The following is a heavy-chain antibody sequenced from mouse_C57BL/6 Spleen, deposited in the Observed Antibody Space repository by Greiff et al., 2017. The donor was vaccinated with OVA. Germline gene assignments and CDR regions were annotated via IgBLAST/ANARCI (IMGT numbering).Heavy chain of an antibody. V-gene: IGHV1-55*01. CDR1: GYTFTSYW. J-gene: IGHJ2*01. CDR2: IYPGSGST. CDR3: ARGGDYGYDFDY. Sequence: QVQLKQPGAELVKPGASVKMSCKASGYTFTSYWITWVKQRPGQGLEWIGDIYPGSGSTNYNEKFKSKATLTVDTSSSTAYMQLSSLTSEDSAVYYCARGGDYGYDFDYWGQGTTLTVSS. D-gene: IGHD2-2*01.